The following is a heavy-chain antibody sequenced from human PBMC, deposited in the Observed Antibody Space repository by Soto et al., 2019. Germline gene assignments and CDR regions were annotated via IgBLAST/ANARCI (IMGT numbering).Heavy chain of an antibody. V-gene: IGHV3-21*01. CDR2: ITPSSNYI. CDR3: ARARGNSWYEDY. D-gene: IGHD6-13*01. J-gene: IGHJ4*02. Sequence: GGSLRLSCAASGFIFSDYSFSWVRQTPGKGLEWVSSITPSSNYILYADSVKGLFTISRDDAKSSLFLQMDSLRGEDTAVYYCARARGNSWYEDYWGQGTLVTVSS. CDR1: GFIFSDYS.